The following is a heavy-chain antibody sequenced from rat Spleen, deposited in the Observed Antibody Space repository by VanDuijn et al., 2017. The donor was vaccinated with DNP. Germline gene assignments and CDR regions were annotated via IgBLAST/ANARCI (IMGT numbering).Heavy chain of an antibody. J-gene: IGHJ2*01. CDR2: IKAKSNNYAT. CDR3: AWRMYTTDDYFDY. CDR1: GFTFSTAW. V-gene: IGHV6-6*01. D-gene: IGHD1-6*01. Sequence: EVQVLESGGGLVQPGNSLKLSCATSGFTFSTAWMYWYRQFPEKRLEWLARIKAKSNNYATDYTESVKGRFTISRDDSKSSIYLQMNNLKEEDTAIYYCAWRMYTTDDYFDYWGQGVMVTVSS.